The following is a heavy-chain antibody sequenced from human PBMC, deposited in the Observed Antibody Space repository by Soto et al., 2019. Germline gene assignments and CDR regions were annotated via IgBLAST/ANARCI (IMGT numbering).Heavy chain of an antibody. J-gene: IGHJ5*02. CDR2: ISAYNGNT. D-gene: IGHD2-15*01. CDR1: GYTFTSYG. Sequence: QVQLVQSGAEVKKPGASVKVSCKASGYTFTSYGISWVRQAPGQGLEWMGWISAYNGNTNYAQKLQGRVTITTDTSTSTAYMELRSLRSDDTAVYYCARDEGYCSGGSCYTRGRFDPWGQGTLVTVSS. V-gene: IGHV1-18*01. CDR3: ARDEGYCSGGSCYTRGRFDP.